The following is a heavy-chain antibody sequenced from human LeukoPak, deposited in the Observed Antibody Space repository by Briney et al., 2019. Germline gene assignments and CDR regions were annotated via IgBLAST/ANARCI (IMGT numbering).Heavy chain of an antibody. CDR3: ARGPFYGSGSYGWFDP. CDR1: GGSISSGDYY. Sequence: SETLSLTCTVSGGSISSGDYYWSWIRQPPEKGLEWIGYIYYSGSTYYNPSLKSRVTISVDTSKNQFSLKLSSVTAADTAVYYCARGPFYGSGSYGWFDPWGQGTLVTVSS. D-gene: IGHD3-10*01. J-gene: IGHJ5*02. V-gene: IGHV4-30-4*01. CDR2: IYYSGST.